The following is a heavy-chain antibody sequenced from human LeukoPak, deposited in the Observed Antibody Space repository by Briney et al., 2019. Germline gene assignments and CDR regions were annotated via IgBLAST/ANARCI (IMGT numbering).Heavy chain of an antibody. CDR1: GGSINTGDYY. D-gene: IGHD2-21*01. V-gene: IGHV4-30-4*01. J-gene: IGHJ6*02. CDR3: ARDATVVIPEGGLDV. CDR2: IFYTGST. Sequence: PSQTLSLTCTVSGGSINTGDYYWSWIRQPPGKGLEWIGYIFYTGSTSYNPSLKSRVTISVDTSKNQFSLKVTSVIAADTAVYYCARDATVVIPEGGLDVWGQGTTVTVSS.